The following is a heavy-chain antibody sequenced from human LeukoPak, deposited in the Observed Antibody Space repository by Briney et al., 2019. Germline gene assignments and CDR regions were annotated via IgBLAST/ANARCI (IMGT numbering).Heavy chain of an antibody. V-gene: IGHV4-59*01. Sequence: SETLSLTCTVSDGSISSFYWTWIRQSPGKGLEWIGYIFYGGNTNYNPSLKSRVTISVDTSKNQFSLNLSSVTAADTAVYYCARGYSSGWFYWGQGTLVTVSS. CDR1: DGSISSFY. CDR2: IFYGGNT. J-gene: IGHJ4*02. CDR3: ARGYSSGWFY. D-gene: IGHD6-13*01.